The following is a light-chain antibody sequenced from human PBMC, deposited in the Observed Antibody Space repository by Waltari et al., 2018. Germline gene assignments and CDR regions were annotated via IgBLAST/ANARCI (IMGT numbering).Light chain of an antibody. CDR1: QRATTS. V-gene: IGKV3D-15*01. J-gene: IGKJ1*01. Sequence: EVVMTQSPATLSVSPGERVPLSCRASQRATTSLAWYQQTPGQAPRLPLLRASTRAAGVPDRFSGSGSGTEFTLTISSLQSEDSAIYYCQQYNIWPWTFGPGTNVDIK. CDR3: QQYNIWPWT. CDR2: RAS.